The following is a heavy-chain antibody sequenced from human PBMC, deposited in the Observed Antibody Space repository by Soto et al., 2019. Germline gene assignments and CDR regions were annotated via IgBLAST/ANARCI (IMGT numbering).Heavy chain of an antibody. CDR2: IKQDGSEK. V-gene: IGHV3-7*01. CDR3: ASLAVRYFDSSFDY. Sequence: PGGSLRLSCAASGFTFSSYWMSWVRQAPGKGLEWVANIKQDGSEKYYVDSVKGRFTISRDNAKNSLYLQMNSLRAEDTAVYYCASLAVRYFDSSFDYWGQGTLVTVSS. J-gene: IGHJ4*02. D-gene: IGHD3-9*01. CDR1: GFTFSSYW.